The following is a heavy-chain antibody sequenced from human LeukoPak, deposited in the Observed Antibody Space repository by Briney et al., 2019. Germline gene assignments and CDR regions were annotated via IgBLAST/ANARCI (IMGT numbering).Heavy chain of an antibody. CDR2: LNWNGGRT. Sequence: GSLRLSCAASGFTFDDYGMSWVRQAPGKGLEWVSNLNWNGGRTGYADSVKGRFTISRDNAKNSLYLQMNSLRAEDTALYYCARDRYGSYYRMSWFDPWGQGTLVTVSS. CDR3: ARDRYGSYYRMSWFDP. V-gene: IGHV3-20*04. J-gene: IGHJ5*02. D-gene: IGHD1-26*01. CDR1: GFTFDDYG.